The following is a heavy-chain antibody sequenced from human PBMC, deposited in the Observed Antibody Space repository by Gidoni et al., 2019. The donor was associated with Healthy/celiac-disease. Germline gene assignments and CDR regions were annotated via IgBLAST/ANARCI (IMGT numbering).Heavy chain of an antibody. Sequence: QVQLVQSGAEVKTPGSSVKVSCKPSGGTFSSYAISWVRQAPGQGLEWVGGIIPIFGTANYAQKFQGRVTMTADESTSTAYMELSSLRSEDTAVYYCASRGGGQRGYLDYWGQGTLVTVSS. CDR2: IIPIFGTA. D-gene: IGHD2-15*01. J-gene: IGHJ4*02. CDR3: ASRGGGQRGYLDY. V-gene: IGHV1-69*01. CDR1: GGTFSSYA.